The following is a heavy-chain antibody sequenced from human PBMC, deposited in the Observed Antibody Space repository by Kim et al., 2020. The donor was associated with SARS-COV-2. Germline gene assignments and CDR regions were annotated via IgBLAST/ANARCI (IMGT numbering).Heavy chain of an antibody. CDR2: TYYRSKWYK. J-gene: IGHJ5*02. CDR3: ARDPRDIVLIGGWFDP. CDR1: GDIVSSNSAA. D-gene: IGHD2-8*01. V-gene: IGHV6-1*01. Sequence: SQTLSLTCAISGDIVSSNSAAWNWIRQSPSRGLEWLGRTYYRSKWYKDYAVSVKSRITINPDTSKNQFSLQLNSVTPEDTAVYYCARDPRDIVLIGGWFDPWGQGTLVTVSS.